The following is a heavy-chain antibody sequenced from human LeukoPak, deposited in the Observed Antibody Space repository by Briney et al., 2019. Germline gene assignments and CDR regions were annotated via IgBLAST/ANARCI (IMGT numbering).Heavy chain of an antibody. CDR2: IYYLGST. CDR1: GGSVSSGSYY. D-gene: IGHD2-2*01. CDR3: ARGGSQLLMLEI. V-gene: IGHV4-61*01. Sequence: SETLSLTCTVSGGSVSSGSYYWSWIRQPPGKGLEWIGYIYYLGSTNYNPSLKSRVTISADTSKNQLSLKVRSVTAADTAVYYCARGGSQLLMLEIWGQGTMVTVSS. J-gene: IGHJ3*02.